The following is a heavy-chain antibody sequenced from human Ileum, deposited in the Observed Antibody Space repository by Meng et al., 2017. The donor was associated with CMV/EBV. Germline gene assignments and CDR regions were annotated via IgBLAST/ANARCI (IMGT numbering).Heavy chain of an antibody. CDR1: GFSFNTYW. Sequence: GGSLRLSCGVSGFSFNTYWMSWVRQAPGKGLEWVANIKEDGSEKHYVDSVKGRFIISRDNAKNSLYLQMNSLRAEDTAVYYCARGNWFDPWGQGTLVTVSS. CDR3: ARGNWFDP. CDR2: IKEDGSEK. J-gene: IGHJ5*02. V-gene: IGHV3-7*01.